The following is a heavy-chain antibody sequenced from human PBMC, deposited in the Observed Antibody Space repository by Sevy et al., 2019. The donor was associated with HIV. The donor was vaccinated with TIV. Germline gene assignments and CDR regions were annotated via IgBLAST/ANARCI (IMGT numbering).Heavy chain of an antibody. CDR2: IIPLFGTA. D-gene: IGHD1-26*01. CDR3: ARASGSYGGDYFDY. CDR1: GGTFSSYA. V-gene: IGHV1-69*13. J-gene: IGHJ4*02. Sequence: ASVKVSCKASGGTFSSYAISWVRQAPGQRLEWMGGIIPLFGTANYAQKFQGRVTITADESTSTAYMELSSLRSEDTAVYYCARASGSYGGDYFDYWGQGTLVTVSS.